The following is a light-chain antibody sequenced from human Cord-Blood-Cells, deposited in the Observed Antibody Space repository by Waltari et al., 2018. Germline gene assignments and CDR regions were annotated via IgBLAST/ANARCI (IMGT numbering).Light chain of an antibody. V-gene: IGLV2-23*01. J-gene: IGLJ1*01. CDR2: EGS. CDR3: CSYAGSSTYV. Sequence: QSALTQPASVSGSPGQSITISCTGTSSDVGRYNLVSWYQQHPGKAPKLMIYEGSKRPSGVSNPFSGPKSGNTASRTISGLQAEGGADYYCCSYAGSSTYVFGTGTKVTVL. CDR1: SSDVGRYNL.